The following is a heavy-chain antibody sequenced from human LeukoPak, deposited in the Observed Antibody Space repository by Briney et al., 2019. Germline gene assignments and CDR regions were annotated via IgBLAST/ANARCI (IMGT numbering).Heavy chain of an antibody. J-gene: IGHJ6*03. CDR1: GFPFNNYW. CDR3: TRVVSWDWNWFFYYYYYMDV. V-gene: IGHV3-74*01. D-gene: IGHD1-7*01. Sequence: GGSLRLSCAASGFPFNNYWMHWVRQAPGKGLVWVSRINNDGSYTNYADSVKGRFTISRDNAKNTVYLQMNSLRAEDTAVFYCTRVVSWDWNWFFYYYYYMDVWGKGTTVTVSS. CDR2: INNDGSYT.